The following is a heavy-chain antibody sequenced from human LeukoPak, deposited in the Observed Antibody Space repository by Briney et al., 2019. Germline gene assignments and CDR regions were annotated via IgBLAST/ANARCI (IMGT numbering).Heavy chain of an antibody. V-gene: IGHV3-30*04. CDR3: TRDQGGDGGCDY. CDR1: GFTFNTYA. D-gene: IGHD2-21*01. CDR2: ISYDGNTK. Sequence: PGGSLRLSCAASGFTFNTYAMHWVRQAPGKGLEWVTVISYDGNTKYYADSVKGRFTISRDNSKNTLYMQMNSLRAEDMAVYYCTRDQGGDGGCDYWGQEVLVTVSS. J-gene: IGHJ4*02.